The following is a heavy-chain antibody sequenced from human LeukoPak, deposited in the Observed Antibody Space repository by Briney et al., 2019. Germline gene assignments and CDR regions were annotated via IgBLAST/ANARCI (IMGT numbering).Heavy chain of an antibody. CDR3: ASLNPSYAEDY. J-gene: IGHJ4*02. CDR1: GFTFSSYW. V-gene: IGHV3-74*01. D-gene: IGHD3-10*01. Sequence: AGSLRLSCAASGFTFSSYWMHWVRQAPGKGLVWVSRINSDGSSTSYADSVKGRFTISRDNAKNTLYLQMNSLRAEDTAVYYCASLNPSYAEDYWGQGTLVTVSS. CDR2: INSDGSST.